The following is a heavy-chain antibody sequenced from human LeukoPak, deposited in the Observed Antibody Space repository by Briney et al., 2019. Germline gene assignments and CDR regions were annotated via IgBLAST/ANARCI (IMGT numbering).Heavy chain of an antibody. J-gene: IGHJ4*02. CDR1: GFTFSSYA. Sequence: GGSLRLSCAPSGFTFSSYAISSARQPPGKGLEWLSAISGSGASTYYAHSVKGRFTISRENSKNTMYLQMNSLSAEDTAVYSCAKYGGNSVWYYFEYWGQGTLVSVSS. CDR2: ISGSGAST. CDR3: AKYGGNSVWYYFEY. V-gene: IGHV3-23*01. D-gene: IGHD2-21*02.